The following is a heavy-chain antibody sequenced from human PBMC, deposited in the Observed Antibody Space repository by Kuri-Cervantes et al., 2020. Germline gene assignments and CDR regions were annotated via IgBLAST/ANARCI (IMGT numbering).Heavy chain of an antibody. CDR2: ISAYNGDT. J-gene: IGHJ4*02. D-gene: IGHD6-13*01. CDR3: ARERVNSSSWSEIDY. V-gene: IGHV1-18*04. Sequence: ASVKVSCKASGYTFTGYYLHWVRQAPGQGLEWMGWISAYNGDTNYAQKLQGRVTMTTDTSTSTAYMELRSLRSEDTAVYYCARERVNSSSWSEIDYWGQGTLVTVSS. CDR1: GYTFTGYY.